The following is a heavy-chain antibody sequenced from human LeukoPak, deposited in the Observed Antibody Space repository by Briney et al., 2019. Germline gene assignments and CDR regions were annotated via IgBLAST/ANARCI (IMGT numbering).Heavy chain of an antibody. J-gene: IGHJ6*03. Sequence: PGGSLRLSCAASGFTFSSSAMSWVRQAPGKGLEWVSAISGSGGSTYYADSVKGRFTISRDNSKNTLYLQMNSLRAEDTAVYYCAKDSMTTVTSWYRYYYYYYMDVWGKGTTVTISS. D-gene: IGHD4-17*01. V-gene: IGHV3-23*01. CDR2: ISGSGGST. CDR1: GFTFSSSA. CDR3: AKDSMTTVTSWYRYYYYYYMDV.